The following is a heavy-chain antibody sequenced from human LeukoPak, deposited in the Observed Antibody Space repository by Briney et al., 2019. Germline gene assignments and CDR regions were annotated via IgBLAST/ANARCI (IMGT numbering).Heavy chain of an antibody. CDR3: ARSIWSGGSYHDACDI. CDR2: IYYSGST. J-gene: IGHJ3*02. V-gene: IGHV4-38-2*02. D-gene: IGHD1-26*01. Sequence: SETLSLTCTVSGYSISGGYYWGWIRQPPGKGLEWIGGIYYSGSTYSNPSLKSRVTISVDTSKNQFSLKLSSVTAADTAVYYCARSIWSGGSYHDACDIWGRGTMVTVSS. CDR1: GYSISGGYY.